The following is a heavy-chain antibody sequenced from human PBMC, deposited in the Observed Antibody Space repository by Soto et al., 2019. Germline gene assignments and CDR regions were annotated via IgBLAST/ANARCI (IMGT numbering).Heavy chain of an antibody. Sequence: EVQLVESGGGLVQPGGSLKLSCVASGFSFSAAAMHWVRQASGKGLEWVGRIRSKANNFATAYAASVNGRFTISREYSKNTAYLQMNSLKTEDTAVDFCAGPGYSNSWYEDYFDYWGQGTLVTVSS. V-gene: IGHV3-73*02. CDR2: IRSKANNFAT. CDR3: AGPGYSNSWYEDYFDY. J-gene: IGHJ4*02. D-gene: IGHD6-13*01. CDR1: GFSFSAAA.